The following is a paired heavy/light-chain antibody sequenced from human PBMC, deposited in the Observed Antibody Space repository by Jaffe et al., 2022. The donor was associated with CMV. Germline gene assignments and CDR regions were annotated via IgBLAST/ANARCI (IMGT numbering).Light chain of an antibody. Sequence: SSELTQDPAVSVALGQTVRITCQGDSLRSYYATWYQQRPGQAPVLVIYGKNNRPSGIPDRFSGSSSGNTASLTITGAQAEDEADYYCISRDSSAKGVFGTGTKVTVL. CDR2: GKN. CDR3: ISRDSSAKGV. CDR1: SLRSYY. V-gene: IGLV3-19*01. J-gene: IGLJ1*01.
Heavy chain of an antibody. V-gene: IGHV3-23*01. CDR3: AKDLGESSSWTLDY. D-gene: IGHD6-13*01. CDR2: ISGTGGST. Sequence: EVQLLESGGGLVQPGGSLRLSCAASGFTFSSYAMSWVRQAPGKGLEWVSGISGTGGSTYFEDSVKGRFTVSRDNSKNTLYLQMNSLRAEDTAVYYCAKDLGESSSWTLDYWGQGTLVTVSS. J-gene: IGHJ4*02. CDR1: GFTFSSYA.